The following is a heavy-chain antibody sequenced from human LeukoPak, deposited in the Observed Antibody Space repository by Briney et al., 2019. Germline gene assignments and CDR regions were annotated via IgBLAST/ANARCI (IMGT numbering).Heavy chain of an antibody. J-gene: IGHJ6*02. CDR3: ARGHTVGGGMDV. CDR2: IYYSGST. CDR1: GGSIRSYY. Sequence: SETLSLTCTVSGGSIRSYYWSWIRQPPGKGLEWIGYIYYSGSTNYNPSLKSRVTISVDTSKNQFSLKLSSVTAADTAVYYCARGHTVGGGMDVWGQGTTVTVSS. D-gene: IGHD4-11*01. V-gene: IGHV4-59*01.